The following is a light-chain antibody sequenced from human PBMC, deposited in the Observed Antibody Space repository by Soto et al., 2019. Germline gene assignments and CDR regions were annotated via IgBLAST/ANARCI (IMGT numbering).Light chain of an antibody. CDR1: QSVSSSY. V-gene: IGKV3-20*01. Sequence: EIVLTQSPGTLSLSPGERATLSCRASQSVSSSYLAWYQQKPGQAPRLLIDGASSRATGIPDRFSGSGSGTDFTLTISRLEPEDYAVYYCQQYGSSTLTFGQGTKVAIK. CDR2: GAS. CDR3: QQYGSSTLT. J-gene: IGKJ1*01.